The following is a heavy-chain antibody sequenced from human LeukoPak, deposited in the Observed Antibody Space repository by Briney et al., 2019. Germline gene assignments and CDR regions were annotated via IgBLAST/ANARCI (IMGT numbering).Heavy chain of an antibody. V-gene: IGHV1-18*01. CDR2: ISAYNGNT. D-gene: IGHD2-2*01. Sequence: GASVKVSCKASGYTFTSYGISWVRQAPGQGLEWMGWISAYNGNTNYAQKLQGRVTMTTDTSTSTAYMELRSLRSDGTAVYYCARLLVPAAIGAFDIWGQGTMVTVSS. CDR3: ARLLVPAAIGAFDI. CDR1: GYTFTSYG. J-gene: IGHJ3*02.